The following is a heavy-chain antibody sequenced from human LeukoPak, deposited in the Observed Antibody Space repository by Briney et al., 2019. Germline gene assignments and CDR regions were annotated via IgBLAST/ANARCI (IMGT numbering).Heavy chain of an antibody. Sequence: ASVKVSCTASGYTFTSHYMHWVRQAPGQGLEWMGIINPSGGSTDYAQKFEGRVTMTRDTSTSTVYMELSSLRSEDTAVYYCARAVAANTHDAFDIWGQGTMVTVSS. CDR2: INPSGGST. V-gene: IGHV1-46*01. J-gene: IGHJ3*02. D-gene: IGHD6-19*01. CDR3: ARAVAANTHDAFDI. CDR1: GYTFTSHY.